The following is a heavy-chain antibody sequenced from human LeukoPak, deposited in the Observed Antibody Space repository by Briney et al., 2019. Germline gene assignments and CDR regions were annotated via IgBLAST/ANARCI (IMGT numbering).Heavy chain of an antibody. V-gene: IGHV4-34*01. Sequence: SETLSLTCAVYGGSFSGYYWSWIRQPPGKGLEWIGEINHSGSTNYNPSLKSRVTISVDTSKNQFSLKLSSVTAADTAVYYCARGPDSIAARLFDYWGQGTLVTVS. J-gene: IGHJ4*02. CDR3: ARGPDSIAARLFDY. CDR2: INHSGST. CDR1: GGSFSGYY. D-gene: IGHD6-6*01.